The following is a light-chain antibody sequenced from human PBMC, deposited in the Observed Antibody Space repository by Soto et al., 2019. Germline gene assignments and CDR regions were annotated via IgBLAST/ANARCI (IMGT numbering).Light chain of an antibody. J-gene: IGKJ4*02. CDR1: QRGSSNY. CDR3: QQYASPPNT. Sequence: DIVLSIYPVTLALSPAEGATLSCMPRQRGSSNYLAWYQQKPGQAPRLLIYGASSRATGIPDRFSGSGSGTDFTLTISSLQPEDFAVYCRQQYASPPNTFGEGTKVDIK. CDR2: GAS. V-gene: IGKV3-20*01.